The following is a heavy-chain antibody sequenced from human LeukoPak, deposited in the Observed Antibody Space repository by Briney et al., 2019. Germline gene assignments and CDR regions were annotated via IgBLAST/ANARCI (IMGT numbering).Heavy chain of an antibody. J-gene: IGHJ6*02. CDR2: INHXGNVN. V-gene: IGHV3-7*03. CDR3: ARGGGLDV. D-gene: IGHD3-16*01. Sequence: GGSLRLSCAASGFTFSSYWMNWARQAPGKGLEWVASINHXGNVNXXVDSVKGRFTISXDNAKNSLYLQMSNLRAEDTAVYFCARGGGLDVWGQGATVTVSS. CDR1: GFTFSSYW.